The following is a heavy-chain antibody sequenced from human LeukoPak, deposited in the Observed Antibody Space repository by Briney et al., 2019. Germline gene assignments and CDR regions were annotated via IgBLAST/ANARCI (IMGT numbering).Heavy chain of an antibody. CDR3: TTHYGDYEVQDY. CDR2: IKSKTDGGTT. CDR1: GFTFSNAW. D-gene: IGHD4-17*01. Sequence: GGSLRLSCAASGFTFSNAWMSWVRQAPGKGLEWVGRIKSKTDGGTTDYAAPVKGRFTISRDDSKNTLYLQMNSLKTEDTAVYYCTTHYGDYEVQDYWGQGTLVTVSS. J-gene: IGHJ4*02. V-gene: IGHV3-15*01.